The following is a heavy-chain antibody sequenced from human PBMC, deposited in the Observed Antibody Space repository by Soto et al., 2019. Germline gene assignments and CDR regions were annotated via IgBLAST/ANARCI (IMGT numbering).Heavy chain of an antibody. D-gene: IGHD5-18*01. Sequence: QITLKESGPTLVTPTQTLTLTCPFSGFSLSTRVVGVGWIRQPTGKALEWLALLYWDDDEGYSPSLKSRLTISKDTSKHHVVLKVTNMDPGDTATYCLANRPRGYRDYFDYWGQGTRVTGSS. CDR3: ANRPRGYRDYFDY. J-gene: IGHJ4*02. V-gene: IGHV2-5*02. CDR2: LYWDDDE. CDR1: GFSLSTRVVG.